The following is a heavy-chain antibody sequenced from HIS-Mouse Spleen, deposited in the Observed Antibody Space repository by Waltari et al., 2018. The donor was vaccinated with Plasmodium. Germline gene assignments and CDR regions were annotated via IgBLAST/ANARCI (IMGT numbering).Heavy chain of an antibody. CDR2: IYSGGST. J-gene: IGHJ4*02. CDR1: GFSVSSNY. Sequence: EVQLVETGGGLIQPGGSLRLSCAAYGFSVSSNYMSWVRQAPGKGLEWVSVIYSGGSTYYADSVKGRFTISRDNSKNTLYLQMNSLRAEDTAVYYCARAAIAWGSPYYFDYWGQGTLVTVSS. CDR3: ARAAIAWGSPYYFDY. V-gene: IGHV3-53*02. D-gene: IGHD7-27*01.